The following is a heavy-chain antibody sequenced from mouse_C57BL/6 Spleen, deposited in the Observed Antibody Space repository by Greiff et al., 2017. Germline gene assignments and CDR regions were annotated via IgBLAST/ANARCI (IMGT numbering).Heavy chain of an antibody. Sequence: QVQLKQSGPELVKPGASVKLSCKASGYTFTSYDINWVKQRPGQGLEWIGWIYPRDGSTKYNEKFKGKATLTVDTSSSTAYMELHSLTSEDSAVYFCARSGSNDAMDYWGQGTSVTVSS. CDR2: IYPRDGST. J-gene: IGHJ4*01. CDR1: GYTFTSYD. CDR3: ARSGSNDAMDY. V-gene: IGHV1-85*01. D-gene: IGHD2-5*01.